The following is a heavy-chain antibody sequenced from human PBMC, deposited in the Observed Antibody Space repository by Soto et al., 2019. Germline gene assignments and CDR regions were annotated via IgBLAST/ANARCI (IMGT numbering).Heavy chain of an antibody. CDR2: IIPIFGTA. Sequence: SVKVSCKASGGTFSSYAISWVRQAPGQGLEWMGGIIPIFGTANYAQKFQGRVTITADESTSTAYMELSSLRSEDTAVYYCARVLSAMADFDYWGQGTLVTVPS. V-gene: IGHV1-69*13. CDR1: GGTFSSYA. D-gene: IGHD5-18*01. J-gene: IGHJ4*02. CDR3: ARVLSAMADFDY.